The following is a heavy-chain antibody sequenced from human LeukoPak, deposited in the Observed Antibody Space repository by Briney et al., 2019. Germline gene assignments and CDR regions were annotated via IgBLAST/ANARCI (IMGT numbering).Heavy chain of an antibody. CDR2: GYHSGST. D-gene: IGHD2-15*01. CDR3: ARGPYCSGGSCYSVWFDP. CDR1: GGSISSGGYS. V-gene: IGHV4-30-2*01. Sequence: PSETLSLTCAVSGGSISSGGYSWSWIRQPPGKGLEWIMYGYHSGSTYYNPSLKSGVTISVDRSKNQFSLKLSSVTAADTAVYYCARGPYCSGGSCYSVWFDPWGQGTLVTASS. J-gene: IGHJ5*02.